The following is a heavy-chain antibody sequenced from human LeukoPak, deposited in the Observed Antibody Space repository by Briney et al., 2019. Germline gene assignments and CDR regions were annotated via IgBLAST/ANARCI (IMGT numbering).Heavy chain of an antibody. CDR2: IYYSGST. CDR3: ARVLRIAVAGTPPRFNWLDP. V-gene: IGHV4-30-4*08. CDR1: GGSISSGDYY. Sequence: SETLSLTCTVSGGSISSGDYYWGWIRQPPGKGLEWIGYIYYSGSTYYNPSLKSRVTISVDTSKNQFSLKLSSVTAADTAVYYCARVLRIAVAGTPPRFNWLDPWGQGTLVTVSS. D-gene: IGHD6-19*01. J-gene: IGHJ5*02.